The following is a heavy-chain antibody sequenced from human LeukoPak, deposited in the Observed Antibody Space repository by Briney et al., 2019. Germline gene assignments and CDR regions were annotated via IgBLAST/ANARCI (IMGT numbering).Heavy chain of an antibody. V-gene: IGHV3-21*01. J-gene: IGHJ4*02. D-gene: IGHD3-3*01. CDR2: ISSSSSYI. CDR1: GFTFSSYS. CDR3: ARYDFWSGYNFDY. Sequence: GGSLRLSCAASGFTFSSYSMNWVRQAPGKGLEWVSSISSSSSYIYYADSVKGRFTISGDNAKNSLYLQMNSLRAEDTAVYYCARYDFWSGYNFDYWGQGTLVTVSS.